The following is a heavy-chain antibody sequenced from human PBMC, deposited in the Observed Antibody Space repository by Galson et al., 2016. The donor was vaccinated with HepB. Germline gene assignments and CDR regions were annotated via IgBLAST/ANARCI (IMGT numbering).Heavy chain of an antibody. CDR1: GFSVSGNY. Sequence: SLRLSCAASGFSVSGNYMSWVRQAPGKGLEWVSVLYPDGRTYYGDSVKDRFTISRDNSKNILFLQMNSPRAEDTAVYYCAKNSGWYGNGYFDLWGRGTLLTVSS. CDR2: LYPDGRT. J-gene: IGHJ2*01. V-gene: IGHV3-66*01. D-gene: IGHD6-19*01. CDR3: AKNSGWYGNGYFDL.